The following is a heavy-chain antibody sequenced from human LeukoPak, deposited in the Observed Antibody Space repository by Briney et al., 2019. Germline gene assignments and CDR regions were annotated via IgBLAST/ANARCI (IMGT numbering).Heavy chain of an antibody. V-gene: IGHV3-7*01. Sequence: GGSLRLSCVVSGFTFSRSTMTWVRQAPGKGPEWVAKMKEDGTLIHYVDSVKGRFTISRDNDKNSLFLQMNSLRVEDTAVYYCATGGAPGGRFENWGEGMLVTVSS. J-gene: IGHJ4*02. D-gene: IGHD1-26*01. CDR1: GFTFSRST. CDR3: ATGGAPGGRFEN. CDR2: MKEDGTLI.